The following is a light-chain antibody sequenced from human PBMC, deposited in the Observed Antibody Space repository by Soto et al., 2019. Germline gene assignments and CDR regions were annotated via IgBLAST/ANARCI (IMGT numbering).Light chain of an antibody. CDR1: QTINSK. CDR2: NAS. CDR3: QECRNLWT. V-gene: IGKV3-15*01. J-gene: IGKJ1*01. Sequence: VLPQAPTTLSVSLGERATLSFRAGQTINSKVAWYQQRPGQAPSLLIYNASTMATGVPARLSGSGSGTEFTLTISGLQSEDFALYYCQECRNLWTFGPGTKVDIK.